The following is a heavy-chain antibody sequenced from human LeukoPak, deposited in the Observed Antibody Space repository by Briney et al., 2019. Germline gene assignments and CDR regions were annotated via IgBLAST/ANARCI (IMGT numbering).Heavy chain of an antibody. CDR3: AGGGLITIFGVSNWFDP. Sequence: PSETLSLTCTVSGGSISSYYWSWIRQPAGKGLEWIGRIYTSGSTNYNPSLKSRVTMSVDTSKNQFSLKLSSVTAADTAAYYCAGGGLITIFGVSNWFDPWGQGTLVTVSS. CDR2: IYTSGST. V-gene: IGHV4-4*07. D-gene: IGHD3-3*01. J-gene: IGHJ5*02. CDR1: GGSISSYY.